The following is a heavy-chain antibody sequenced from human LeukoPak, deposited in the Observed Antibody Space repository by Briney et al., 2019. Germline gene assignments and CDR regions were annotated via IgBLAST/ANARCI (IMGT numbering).Heavy chain of an antibody. D-gene: IGHD6-13*01. CDR1: GDTFTSYW. Sequence: GESLRISCQGSGDTFTSYWFRWVRQMPGGGLEWMGRIDPSDSYTNYSPSFQGHVTISADKSITTAYLQRSSLKASDTAIYYCTGHPGIASDLGVWGQGTTVTVSS. CDR3: TGHPGIASDLGV. V-gene: IGHV5-10-1*01. J-gene: IGHJ6*02. CDR2: IDPSDSYT.